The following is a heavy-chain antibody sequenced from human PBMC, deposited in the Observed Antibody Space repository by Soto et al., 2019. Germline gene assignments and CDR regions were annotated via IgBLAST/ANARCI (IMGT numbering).Heavy chain of an antibody. CDR3: ARGRQVAPSALFRRAGDYSMDV. V-gene: IGHV4-34*01. D-gene: IGHD2-2*01. CDR1: GGSFSGYS. Sequence: PSETLSLTCAVYGGSFSGYSWSYIRQPPGKGLEWIGEITHSGSTNYNPSLKSRVTMALDTSKNQFSVKLRSVTAADTAVYYCARGRQVAPSALFRRAGDYSMDVWGQGTTVTVSS. CDR2: ITHSGST. J-gene: IGHJ6*02.